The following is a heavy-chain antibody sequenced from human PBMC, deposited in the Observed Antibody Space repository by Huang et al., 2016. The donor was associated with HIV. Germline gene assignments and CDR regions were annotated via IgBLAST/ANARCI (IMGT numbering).Heavy chain of an antibody. CDR1: GFSFSTYG. V-gene: IGHV3-30*18. CDR3: AKDGADEEWDIDY. D-gene: IGHD1-26*01. Sequence: VQLVESGGGVVKPGRSMRLACAASGFSFSTYGLHWVRQAPGNGLEWVAVISYDVSNKYYAHSVKGRFTISRDTSENKVYLQMNSLRHEDTAVYYCAKDGADEEWDIDYWGQGTLVTVSS. J-gene: IGHJ4*02. CDR2: ISYDVSNK.